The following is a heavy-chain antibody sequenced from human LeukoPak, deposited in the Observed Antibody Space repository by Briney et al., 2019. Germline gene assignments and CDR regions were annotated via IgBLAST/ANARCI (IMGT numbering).Heavy chain of an antibody. J-gene: IGHJ5*02. V-gene: IGHV3-30*18. CDR2: ISYDGSNK. D-gene: IGHD3-9*01. Sequence: GGSLRLSCATSGFTFSHYGIHWVRQAPGKGLEWVAVISYDGSNKYYAESVKGRITISRDNSKNTLYLQMNSLRAEDTAVYYCAKGRNDDILTGYNWLDPWGQGTLVTVSS. CDR3: AKGRNDDILTGYNWLDP. CDR1: GFTFSHYG.